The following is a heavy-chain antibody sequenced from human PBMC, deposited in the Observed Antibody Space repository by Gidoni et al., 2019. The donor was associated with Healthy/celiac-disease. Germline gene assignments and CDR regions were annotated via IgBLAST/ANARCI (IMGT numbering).Heavy chain of an antibody. CDR2: ISYDGSNK. D-gene: IGHD1-26*01. J-gene: IGHJ6*02. V-gene: IGHV3-30*18. CDR3: AKDRYGTLGATRGYYYYGMDV. Sequence: SCAASGFTFSSYGMHWVRQAPGKGLEWVAVISYDGSNKYYADSVKGRFTISRDNSKNTLYLQMNSLRAEDTAVYYCAKDRYGTLGATRGYYYYGMDVWGQGTTVTVSS. CDR1: GFTFSSYG.